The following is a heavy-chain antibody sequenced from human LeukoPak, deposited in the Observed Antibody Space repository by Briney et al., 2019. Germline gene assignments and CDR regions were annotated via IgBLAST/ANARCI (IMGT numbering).Heavy chain of an antibody. CDR3: ARDFGPSRGFDH. V-gene: IGHV4-59*01. CDR2: ISHAGST. J-gene: IGHJ4*02. Sequence: SETLSLTCTVSGDSMNPYCWSWIRQPPGKGLEWIGFISHAGSTTYNPSLKTRVTMSLDTSRNQFSLRLTSLTAADTAVYYCARDFGPSRGFDHWGQGVLVTVSS. CDR1: GDSMNPYC. D-gene: IGHD3-10*01.